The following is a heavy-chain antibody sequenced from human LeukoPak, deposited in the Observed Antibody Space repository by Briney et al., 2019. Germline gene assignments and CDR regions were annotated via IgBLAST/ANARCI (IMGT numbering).Heavy chain of an antibody. CDR1: GGSISSYY. D-gene: IGHD3-22*01. J-gene: IGHJ3*02. CDR3: ARDQWLLRGGDHDAFDI. CDR2: IYCSGST. V-gene: IGHV4-59*12. Sequence: SETLSLTCTVSGGSISSYYWSWIRQPPGKGLEWIGYIYCSGSTNYNPSLKSRVTISVDTSKNQFSLKLSSVTAADTAMYYCARDQWLLRGGDHDAFDIWGQGTMVTVSS.